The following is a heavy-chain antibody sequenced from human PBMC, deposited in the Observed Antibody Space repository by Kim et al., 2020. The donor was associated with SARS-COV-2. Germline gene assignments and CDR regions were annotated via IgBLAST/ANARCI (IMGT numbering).Heavy chain of an antibody. CDR3: AREFDSSGYYYGPRGPYYYYGMDV. CDR1: GFTFSSYA. V-gene: IGHV3-30*04. Sequence: GGSLRLSCAASGFTFSSYAMHWVRQAPGKGLEWVAVISYDGSNKYYADSVKGRFTISRDNSKNTLYLQMNSLRAEDTAVYYCAREFDSSGYYYGPRGPYYYYGMDVGGQGTTVTVSS. CDR2: ISYDGSNK. D-gene: IGHD3-22*01. J-gene: IGHJ6*02.